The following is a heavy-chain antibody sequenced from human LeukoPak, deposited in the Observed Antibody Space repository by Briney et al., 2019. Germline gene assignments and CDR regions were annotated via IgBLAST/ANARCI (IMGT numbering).Heavy chain of an antibody. CDR1: GGSISSNNYY. Sequence: SETLSLTCTVSGGSISSNNYYWGWIRQPPGKGLEWIGSMSYSGSTNYNPSLKSRVTISVDTSKNQFSLKLSSVTAADTAVYYCARSYSSGWYIDYWGQGTLVTVSS. CDR3: ARSYSSGWYIDY. V-gene: IGHV4-39*07. CDR2: MSYSGST. D-gene: IGHD6-19*01. J-gene: IGHJ4*02.